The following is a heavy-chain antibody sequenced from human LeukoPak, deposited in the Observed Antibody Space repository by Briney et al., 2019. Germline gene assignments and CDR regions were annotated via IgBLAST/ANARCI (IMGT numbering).Heavy chain of an antibody. D-gene: IGHD1-26*01. CDR3: TRDSGTYNWLDT. V-gene: IGHV3-73*01. CDR1: GFTFSGSA. J-gene: IGHJ5*02. CDR2: IDKKDNFYAT. Sequence: GGSLRLSCAASGFTFSGSAIHWVRQSSGKGLEWVGHIDKKDNFYATTSAASVTGRFTISRDDSKNTAYLQMNSLKTEDTALYYCTRDSGTYNWLDTWGQGTLVTVSS.